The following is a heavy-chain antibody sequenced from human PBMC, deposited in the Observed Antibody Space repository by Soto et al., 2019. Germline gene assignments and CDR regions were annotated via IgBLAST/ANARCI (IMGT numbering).Heavy chain of an antibody. CDR3: ARDKSYCSGGSCFPYFDY. Sequence: GGSLRLSCAASGFTFSSYWMHWVRQAPGKGLVWVSRIKSDGSSTSYADSVKGRFTISRDNAKNTLYLQMNSLRAEDTAVYYCARDKSYCSGGSCFPYFDYWGQGTLVTVSS. CDR1: GFTFSSYW. J-gene: IGHJ4*02. CDR2: IKSDGSST. D-gene: IGHD2-15*01. V-gene: IGHV3-74*01.